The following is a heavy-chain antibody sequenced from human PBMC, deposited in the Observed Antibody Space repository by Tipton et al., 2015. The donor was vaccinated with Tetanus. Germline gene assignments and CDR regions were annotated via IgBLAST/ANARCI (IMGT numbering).Heavy chain of an antibody. D-gene: IGHD5/OR15-5a*01. CDR2: IDPNSGGT. CDR3: AGDRGVYISYGMDV. Sequence: QLVQSGAEVKKPGASVKVSCKASGYTFTGYYIYWVRQAPGQGLEWMGWIDPNSGGTVYAQKFQGSVTMTRDTSISSAYMELRSLRSVDTAMYYCAGDRGVYISYGMDVWGPGTTVTVS. J-gene: IGHJ6*02. V-gene: IGHV1-2*02. CDR1: GYTFTGYY.